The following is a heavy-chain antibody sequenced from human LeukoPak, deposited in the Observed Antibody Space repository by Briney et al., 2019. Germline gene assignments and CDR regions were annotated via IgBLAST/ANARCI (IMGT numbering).Heavy chain of an antibody. D-gene: IGHD3-22*01. V-gene: IGHV3-23*01. Sequence: GGSLRLSCAGSGFIFSSHAMSWVRQVPGKGLEWVSAISGSGGSTYYAVSVKGRFTISRDNSKNTLYLQMNSLRAEDTAVYYCAKGHDSSGYPPFDYWGQGTLVTVSS. J-gene: IGHJ4*02. CDR3: AKGHDSSGYPPFDY. CDR2: ISGSGGST. CDR1: GFIFSSHA.